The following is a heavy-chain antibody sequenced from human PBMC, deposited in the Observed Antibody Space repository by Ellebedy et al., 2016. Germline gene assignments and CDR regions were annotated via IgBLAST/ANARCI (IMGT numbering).Heavy chain of an antibody. Sequence: SETLSLTCAISGDSVSSNSAAWNWIRQSPSRGLEWLGRTYYRSKWYNDYAVSVKSRITINPDTSKNQFSLQLNSVTPEDTAVYYCARIRSGYDKVPDYYYGMDVWGQGTTVTVSS. CDR2: TYYRSKWYN. CDR3: ARIRSGYDKVPDYYYGMDV. D-gene: IGHD5-12*01. J-gene: IGHJ6*02. CDR1: GDSVSSNSAA. V-gene: IGHV6-1*01.